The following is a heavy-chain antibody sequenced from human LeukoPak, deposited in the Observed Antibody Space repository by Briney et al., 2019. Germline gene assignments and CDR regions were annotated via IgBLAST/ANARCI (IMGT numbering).Heavy chain of an antibody. Sequence: PGGSLRLSCAASGFTFNSYAMSWVRQAPGKGLEWVSAISGSGGSTYYADSVKGRFTISRDNSKNTLYLQMNSLRAEDTAVYYCAKERFGQQLPGWFDPWGQGTRVIVSS. CDR1: GFTFNSYA. CDR3: AKERFGQQLPGWFDP. D-gene: IGHD6-13*01. CDR2: ISGSGGST. V-gene: IGHV3-23*01. J-gene: IGHJ5*02.